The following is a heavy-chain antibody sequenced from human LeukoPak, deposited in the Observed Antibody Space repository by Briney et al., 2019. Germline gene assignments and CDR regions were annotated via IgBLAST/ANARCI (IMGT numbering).Heavy chain of an antibody. J-gene: IGHJ5*02. CDR2: IYHSGST. V-gene: IGHV4-4*02. CDR3: ARGTLMVGP. Sequence: PSGTLSLTCAVSGGSISSGNWWSWVRQPPGKGLEWIGQIYHSGSTNYNPSLKSRVTISVEKSKNQFSLNLTSVTAADTAVYYCARGTLMVGPWGQGTLVTVSS. CDR1: GGSISSGNW. D-gene: IGHD2/OR15-2a*01.